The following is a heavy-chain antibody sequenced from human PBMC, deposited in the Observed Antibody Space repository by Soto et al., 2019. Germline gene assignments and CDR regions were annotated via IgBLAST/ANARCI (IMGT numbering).Heavy chain of an antibody. CDR3: ARALLWFRELLSPSHFDY. D-gene: IGHD3-10*01. CDR1: GGSISSGDYY. J-gene: IGHJ4*02. V-gene: IGHV4-30-4*01. CDR2: IYYSGST. Sequence: QVKLQESGPGLVTPSQPLSLTCTVSGGSISSGDYYWSWIRQTPGKGLEWIGYIYYSGSTYYNPSLKGRVTISIDTSKTQFSLKVRSVTAADTAVYYCARALLWFRELLSPSHFDYWGQGTLVTVSS.